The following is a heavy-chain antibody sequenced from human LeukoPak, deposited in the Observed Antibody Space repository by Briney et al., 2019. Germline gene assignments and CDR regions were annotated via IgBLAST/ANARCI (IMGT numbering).Heavy chain of an antibody. V-gene: IGHV3-13*01. J-gene: IGHJ4*02. Sequence: GGSLRLSCAASGFNFNNYDMHWVRQAPGKGLEWVSALGSAGDTYYPDSVKGRFTISKETAKNSLYLQMTSLRDEDTAVYYCVRGRRSYGFDHWGQGTLVTVSS. D-gene: IGHD3-16*01. CDR3: VRGRRSYGFDH. CDR1: GFNFNNYD. CDR2: LGSAGDT.